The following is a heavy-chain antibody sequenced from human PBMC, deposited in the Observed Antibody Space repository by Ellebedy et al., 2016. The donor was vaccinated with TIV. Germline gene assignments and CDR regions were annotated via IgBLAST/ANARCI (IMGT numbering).Heavy chain of an antibody. V-gene: IGHV3-23*01. J-gene: IGHJ4*02. CDR2: INGRGDRT. CDR1: GFAFTDYA. CDR3: ASISTGSAY. D-gene: IGHD2-15*01. Sequence: GGSLRLXCAASGFAFTDYAINWVRQSPSQGLEWVSSINGRGDRTYYADSVKGRFTISRDNSKNTLYLQMNSLRAEDTAVYYCASISTGSAYWGQGTLVTVSS.